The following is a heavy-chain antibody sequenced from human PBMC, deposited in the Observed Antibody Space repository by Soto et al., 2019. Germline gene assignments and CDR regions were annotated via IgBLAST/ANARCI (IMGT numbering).Heavy chain of an antibody. D-gene: IGHD2-2*01. Sequence: QLQLQESGPGLVKPSETLSLTCTVSGGSISSRGYYWGWIRQPPGKGLEWIGTIYYSGSTYYNPSRTSRVTISLDTSKNQASLTLASVTAADTAAHSCATSTGFAPWGQGTRVPVSS. CDR1: GGSISSRGYY. V-gene: IGHV4-39*01. CDR3: ATSTGFAP. CDR2: IYYSGST. J-gene: IGHJ5*02.